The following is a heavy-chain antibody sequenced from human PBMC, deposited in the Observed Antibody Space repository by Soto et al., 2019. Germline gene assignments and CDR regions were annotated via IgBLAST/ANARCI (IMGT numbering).Heavy chain of an antibody. V-gene: IGHV4-39*01. CDR2: IYYSGST. D-gene: IGHD6-13*01. J-gene: IGHJ6*02. Sequence: QLQLQESGPGLVKPSETLSLTCTVSGGSISSSSYYWGWIRQPPGKGLEWIGSIYYSGSTYYNPSRKGRVTISVDTSKNQFSLKLSSVTAADTAVYYCASQQLVHYYYGMDVWGQGTTVTVSS. CDR1: GGSISSSSYY. CDR3: ASQQLVHYYYGMDV.